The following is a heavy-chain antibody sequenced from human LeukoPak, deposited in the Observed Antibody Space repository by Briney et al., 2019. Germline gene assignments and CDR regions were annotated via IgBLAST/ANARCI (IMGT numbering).Heavy chain of an antibody. J-gene: IGHJ5*02. Sequence: GGSLGLSCAASGFTVSSNYMSWVRQAPGKGLEWVSVIYSGGSTYYADSVKGRFTISRDNSKNTLYLQMNSLRAEDTAVYYCARQTVTTYWGRPSNWFDPWGQGTLVTVSS. CDR2: IYSGGST. CDR3: ARQTVTTYWGRPSNWFDP. CDR1: GFTVSSNY. V-gene: IGHV3-53*01. D-gene: IGHD4-17*01.